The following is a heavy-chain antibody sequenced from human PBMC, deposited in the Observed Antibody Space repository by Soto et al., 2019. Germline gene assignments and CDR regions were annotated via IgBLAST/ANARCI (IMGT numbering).Heavy chain of an antibody. CDR1: GGTFSSYA. Sequence: ASLKVSCKASGGTFSSYAISWVRQAPGQGLEWMGGIIPIFGTANYAQKFQGRVTITADESTSTAYMELSSLRSEDTAVYYCAIDPAYYYDSSGRLPQYFQHWGQGTLVNVSS. CDR2: IIPIFGTA. CDR3: AIDPAYYYDSSGRLPQYFQH. J-gene: IGHJ1*01. V-gene: IGHV1-69*13. D-gene: IGHD3-22*01.